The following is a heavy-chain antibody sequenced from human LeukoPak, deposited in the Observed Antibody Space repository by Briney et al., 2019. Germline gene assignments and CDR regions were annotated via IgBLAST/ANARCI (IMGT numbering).Heavy chain of an antibody. CDR2: INTNTGNP. CDR3: ARDHSGDIVATVDY. CDR1: GYTFTNYA. Sequence: ASVKVSCKASGYTFTNYAMNWVRQAPGQGLEWMGWINTNTGNPTYAQGFTGRFVFSLDISVSTAYLQISSLKAEDTAVYYCARDHSGDIVATVDYWGQGTLVTVSS. J-gene: IGHJ4*02. V-gene: IGHV7-4-1*02. D-gene: IGHD5-12*01.